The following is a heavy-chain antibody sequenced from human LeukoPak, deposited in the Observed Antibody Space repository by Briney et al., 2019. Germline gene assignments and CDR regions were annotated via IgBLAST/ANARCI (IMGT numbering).Heavy chain of an antibody. J-gene: IGHJ4*02. CDR2: MNPNSGNT. CDR1: GYTFTSYD. CDR3: ARGSGAVAGYNY. D-gene: IGHD6-19*01. Sequence: GASVKVSCKASGYTFTSYDINWVRQATGQGLEWMGWMNPNSGNTGYAQKFQGRVTMTRNTSISTAYMELGSLRSEDTAVYYCARGSGAVAGYNYWGQGTLVTVSS. V-gene: IGHV1-8*01.